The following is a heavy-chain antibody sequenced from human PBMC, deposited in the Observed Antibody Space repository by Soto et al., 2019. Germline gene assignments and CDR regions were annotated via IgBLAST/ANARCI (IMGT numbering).Heavy chain of an antibody. D-gene: IGHD2-2*01. CDR2: IYYSGST. Sequence: QVQLQESGPGLVKPSQTLSLTCTVSGGSISSGGYYWSWIRQHPGKGLEWIGYIYYSGSTYYNPSLKSRVTISVDTSKIPFSLKLSSVTAADTAVYYCARGRSSTSPYPIGYWGQGTLVTVSS. V-gene: IGHV4-31*03. J-gene: IGHJ4*02. CDR3: ARGRSSTSPYPIGY. CDR1: GGSISSGGYY.